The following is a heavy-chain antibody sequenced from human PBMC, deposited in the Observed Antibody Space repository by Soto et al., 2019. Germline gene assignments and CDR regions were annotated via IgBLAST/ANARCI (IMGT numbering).Heavy chain of an antibody. D-gene: IGHD1-26*01. CDR1: GGSVSNDAYY. V-gene: IGHV4-61*08. CDR2: IYHSGST. CDR3: ARLGIGWEFPFDY. Sequence: QVQLQESGPGLVKPSETLSLTCIVSGGSVSNDAYYWSWIRQPPGKGLEWIGYIYHSGSTYYNPSLKSRVTISADTSANQFSLKVSSVTAADTALYYCARLGIGWEFPFDYWGQGTLVNVSS. J-gene: IGHJ4*02.